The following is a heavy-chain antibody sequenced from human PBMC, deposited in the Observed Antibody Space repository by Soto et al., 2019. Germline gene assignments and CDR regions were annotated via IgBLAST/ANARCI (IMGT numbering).Heavy chain of an antibody. CDR3: AREIAATVTTRRGAFDI. CDR1: GFTFSSYG. D-gene: IGHD4-17*01. V-gene: IGHV3-33*01. Sequence: GGSLRLSCAASGFTFSSYGMHWVRQAPGKGLEWVAVIWYDGSNKYYADSVKGRFTISRDNSKNTLYLQMNSLRAEDTAVYYCAREIAATVTTRRGAFDIWGQGTMVTVSS. CDR2: IWYDGSNK. J-gene: IGHJ3*02.